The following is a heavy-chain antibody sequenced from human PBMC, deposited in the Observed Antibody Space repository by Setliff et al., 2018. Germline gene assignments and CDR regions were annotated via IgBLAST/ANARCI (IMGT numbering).Heavy chain of an antibody. Sequence: GSLRLSCAASGFTFSSYAMSWVRQAPGKGLEWVSTIIGSVDSTYYTDSVKGRVTVSRDSSKNKIHLQMDSLRAEDTGKYFCARADSDSYYPYYFDFWGQGVLVTV. J-gene: IGHJ4*02. V-gene: IGHV3-23*01. CDR3: ARADSDSYYPYYFDF. D-gene: IGHD3-22*01. CDR2: IIGSVDST. CDR1: GFTFSSYA.